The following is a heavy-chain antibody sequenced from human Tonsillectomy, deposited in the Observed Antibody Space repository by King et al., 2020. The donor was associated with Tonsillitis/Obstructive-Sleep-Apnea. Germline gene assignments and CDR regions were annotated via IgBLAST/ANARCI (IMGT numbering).Heavy chain of an antibody. CDR2: INPNSGGT. CDR3: ARGDYYSMDV. CDR1: GYTFTGYY. V-gene: IGHV1-2*02. J-gene: IGHJ6*02. Sequence: QLVQSGAEVKKPGASVKVSCKASGYTFTGYYLHWVRQAPGQGLEWMGWINPNSGGTKYAQKFQGRVSMTRDTSISTAYMELNRLRSDDTAVYYCARGDYYSMDVWGQGTQVTVSS.